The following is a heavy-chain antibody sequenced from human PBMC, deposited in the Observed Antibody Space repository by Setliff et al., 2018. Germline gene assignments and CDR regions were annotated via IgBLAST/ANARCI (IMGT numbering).Heavy chain of an antibody. V-gene: IGHV4-31*03. CDR2: IYYSGNT. D-gene: IGHD3-9*01. J-gene: IGHJ5*02. Sequence: PSETLSLTCTVSGGSISSGGYYWSWIRQHPGKGLEWIGYIYYSGNTYYNPSLKSRVTISVDTSKNQFSLKLSSVTAADTAVYYCATLSRMTGYLGWFDPWGQGTLVTVSS. CDR3: ATLSRMTGYLGWFDP. CDR1: GGSISSGGYY.